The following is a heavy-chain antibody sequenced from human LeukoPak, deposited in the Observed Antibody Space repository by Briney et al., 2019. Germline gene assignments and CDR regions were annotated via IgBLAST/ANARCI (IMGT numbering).Heavy chain of an antibody. D-gene: IGHD2-8*01. J-gene: IGHJ3*02. CDR2: IRSKDYGGKT. Sequence: SLRLSCTVSGSTLGDDAMSWVRQAPEKGLEWEGFIRSKDYGGKTDYAASVKGRFTISRDDSKSIGYLQMNSLKTEDTAVYYCTRDKDVWADAFDIWGQGTMVTVSS. CDR1: GSTLGDDA. CDR3: TRDKDVWADAFDI. V-gene: IGHV3-49*04.